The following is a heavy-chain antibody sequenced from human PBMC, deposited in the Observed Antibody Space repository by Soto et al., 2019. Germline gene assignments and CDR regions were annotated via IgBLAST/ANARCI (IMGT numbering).Heavy chain of an antibody. Sequence: EVQLLESGGGLVKPGGSLRLSCAASGFTFSSDAMSWVRQAPGKGLEWVSGISASGRTTYYADSVKGRFIISRDNSNNTLFLHMNRLRAEDTAIYYCAKGENDYYGSGTYFDYWGQGTLVPVSS. V-gene: IGHV3-23*01. CDR2: ISASGRTT. CDR1: GFTFSSDA. J-gene: IGHJ4*02. CDR3: AKGENDYYGSGTYFDY. D-gene: IGHD3-10*01.